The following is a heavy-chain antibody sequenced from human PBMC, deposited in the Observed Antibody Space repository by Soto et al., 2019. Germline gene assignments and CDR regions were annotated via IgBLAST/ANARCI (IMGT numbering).Heavy chain of an antibody. CDR1: CYTVHNYG. Sequence: ASVQVSCEGSCYTVHNYGITWVRQAPGQGLEWLGWISVYNGNKNYAKKVQGRVSMTADTSTSTAHMELRSLQSDDTAVYFCARVAITLIRGLKVDFYNMDVWGQGTTVTVSS. CDR3: ARVAITLIRGLKVDFYNMDV. CDR2: ISVYNGNK. J-gene: IGHJ6*02. V-gene: IGHV1-18*01. D-gene: IGHD3-10*01.